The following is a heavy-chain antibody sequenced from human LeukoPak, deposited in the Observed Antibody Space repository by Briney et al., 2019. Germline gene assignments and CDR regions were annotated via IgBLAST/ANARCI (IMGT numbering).Heavy chain of an antibody. CDR2: INHNGNT. CDR3: ARWPRERNRITVTNYYYYMDV. Sequence: PSETLSLTCTVYGVSFSGYYWSWIRQPPGKELEWIGEINHNGNTNYNPSLKSRVTISVDTSKNQFSLKVSSVTAADSAVYYCARWPRERNRITVTNYYYYMDVWGRGTTVTVSS. CDR1: GVSFSGYY. V-gene: IGHV4-34*01. J-gene: IGHJ6*03. D-gene: IGHD4-11*01.